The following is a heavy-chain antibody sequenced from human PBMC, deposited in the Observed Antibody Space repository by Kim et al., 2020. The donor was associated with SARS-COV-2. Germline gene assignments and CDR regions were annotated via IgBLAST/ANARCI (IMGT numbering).Heavy chain of an antibody. V-gene: IGHV1-2*06. J-gene: IGHJ6*02. CDR2: INPNSGGT. CDR1: GYTFTGYY. CDR3: ARAPYCGGDCLGIYYYGMDV. D-gene: IGHD2-21*02. Sequence: ASVKVSCKASGYTFTGYYMHWVRQAPGQGLEWMGRINPNSGGTNYAQKFQGRVTMTRDTSISTAYMELSRLRSDDTAVYYCARAPYCGGDCLGIYYYGMDVWGQGTTVTVSS.